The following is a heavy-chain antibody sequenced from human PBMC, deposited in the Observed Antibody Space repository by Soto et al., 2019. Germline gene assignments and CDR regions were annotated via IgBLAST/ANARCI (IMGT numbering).Heavy chain of an antibody. CDR2: IYPGDTDT. J-gene: IGHJ6*02. CDR3: ARHISNCRYYYYAMDV. V-gene: IGHV5-51*01. D-gene: IGHD4-4*01. Sequence: PGEYLKITCKGSGYTFTDYWIGWVRQLPGKGLEWMGIIYPGDTDTRYIQSFHGHVTIPVDKSPSTAYLHWNTLKASNTAMYYCARHISNCRYYYYAMDVWGQGTTVTVSS. CDR1: GYTFTDYW.